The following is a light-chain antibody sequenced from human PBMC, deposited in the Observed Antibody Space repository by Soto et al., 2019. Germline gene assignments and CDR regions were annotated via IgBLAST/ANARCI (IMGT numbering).Light chain of an antibody. J-gene: IGKJ2*01. CDR3: QQYNTRPPIYT. CDR1: QSVGDK. CDR2: DTS. Sequence: EILMTQSPATLSVSPGERATLSCRASQSVGDKLAWYQQKPGQAPRLLMYDTSTRATGVPDRFPGSGSGTEFTITITILQSEDFAVYYCQQYNTRPPIYTFGQGTKLEIK. V-gene: IGKV3-15*01.